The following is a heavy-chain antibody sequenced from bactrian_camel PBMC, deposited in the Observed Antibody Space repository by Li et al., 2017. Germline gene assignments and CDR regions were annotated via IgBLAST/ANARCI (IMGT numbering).Heavy chain of an antibody. V-gene: IGHV3S1*01. J-gene: IGHJ4*01. CDR2: IYSGGEPT. D-gene: IGHD3*01. CDR3: AATRGPLLVRYVFEEGRYKY. CDR1: GDTANSYC. Sequence: HVQLVESGGGSVQAGGSLRLTCAASGDTANSYCMGWFRQVPGKEREGVAGIYSGGEPTYYRDSVQGRFTISHDSAKSILYLQMDSLKPDDTANYYCAATRGPLLVRYVFEEGRYKYWGQGTQVTVS.